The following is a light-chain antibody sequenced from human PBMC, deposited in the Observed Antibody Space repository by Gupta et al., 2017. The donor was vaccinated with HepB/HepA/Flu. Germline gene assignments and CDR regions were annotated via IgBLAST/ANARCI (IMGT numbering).Light chain of an antibody. J-gene: IGKJ2*04. CDR2: WAS. CDR1: QSVLYSSNNKNY. Sequence: DIVMTQSPDSLAVSLGERATINCKSSQSVLYSSNNKNYLAWYPQKPGQPPKLLIYWASTRESGIPDRFSGSGSGTDCTRTISSLQAEDVAVYYCQQYYRTPRSFGEGTXLEIK. CDR3: QQYYRTPRS. V-gene: IGKV4-1*01.